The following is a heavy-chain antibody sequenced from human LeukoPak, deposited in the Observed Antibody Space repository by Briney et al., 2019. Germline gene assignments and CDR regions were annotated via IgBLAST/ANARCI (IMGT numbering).Heavy chain of an antibody. D-gene: IGHD5-18*01. CDR2: INWNGGST. V-gene: IGHV3-20*04. J-gene: IGHJ4*02. CDR3: ARGGGDVDTAIPPYFDY. CDR1: GFTFDDYG. Sequence: GGSLTLSCAAYGFTFDDYGMSWVRQAPGKGLEWVSGINWNGGSTGYADSVKGRFTISRDNAKNSLYLQMNSLRAEDTALYYCARGGGDVDTAIPPYFDYWGQGTLVTVSS.